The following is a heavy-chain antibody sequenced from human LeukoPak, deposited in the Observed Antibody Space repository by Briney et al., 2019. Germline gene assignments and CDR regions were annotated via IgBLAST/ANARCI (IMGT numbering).Heavy chain of an antibody. J-gene: IGHJ4*02. CDR2: IKQDGSEK. D-gene: IGHD1-1*01. V-gene: IGHV3-7*01. CDR1: GFTLSSDW. Sequence: GGSLRLSCAPSGFTLSSDWMGCVRQAQGNGLEWVANIKQDGSEKYYVDSVKGRFTISRDNAKNSLYLQMNSLRAEDTAVYYCARGERVPSRWGQGTLVTVSS. CDR3: ARGERVPSR.